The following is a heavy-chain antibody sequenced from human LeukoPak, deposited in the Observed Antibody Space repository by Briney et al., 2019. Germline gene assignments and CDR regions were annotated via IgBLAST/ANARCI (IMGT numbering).Heavy chain of an antibody. CDR1: GSTFSSNW. CDR3: ARIYGGNSYYFDC. D-gene: IGHD4-23*01. Sequence: GGSLRLSCAASGSTFSSNWMSRVRQAPGKGLEWVGNIKQDGSEIYYVDSVKGRFTISRDNAKNSLYLQMNSLRAEDTAVYYCARIYGGNSYYFDCWGQGTLVTVSS. J-gene: IGHJ4*02. CDR2: IKQDGSEI. V-gene: IGHV3-7*01.